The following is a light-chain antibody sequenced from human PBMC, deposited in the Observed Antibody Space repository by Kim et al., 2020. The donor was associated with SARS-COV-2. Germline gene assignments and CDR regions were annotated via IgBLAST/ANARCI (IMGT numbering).Light chain of an antibody. CDR1: STDNY. Sequence: QSALTQSDSVSGSPGQSITISCTGISTDNYVSWYQQLPGKAPKLIIYDVTDRPSGVSDRFSGSRSGNTASLTISGLQAEDEALYFCSFYITTSTLVHLLFGGGTKVTVL. V-gene: IGLV2-14*03. J-gene: IGLJ2*01. CDR3: SFYITTSTLVHLL. CDR2: DVT.